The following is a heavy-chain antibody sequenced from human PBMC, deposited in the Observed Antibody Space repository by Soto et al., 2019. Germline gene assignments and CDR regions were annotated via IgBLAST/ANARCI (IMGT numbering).Heavy chain of an antibody. Sequence: GESLKISCEASGYGFANYWIGWVRQKPGKGLEWMGIIYPGDSDTRYSPSFQGHVTTSADRSITTAYLQWSSLEASDTAIYYCARDYYDSSGYPWSYYGMDVWGQGTTVTVSS. D-gene: IGHD3-22*01. V-gene: IGHV5-51*01. CDR1: GYGFANYW. CDR2: IYPGDSDT. CDR3: ARDYYDSSGYPWSYYGMDV. J-gene: IGHJ6*02.